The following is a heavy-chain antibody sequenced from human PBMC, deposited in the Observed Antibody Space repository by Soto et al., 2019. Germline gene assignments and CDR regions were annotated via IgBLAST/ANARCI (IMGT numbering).Heavy chain of an antibody. CDR3: ARRDRSGYSYWLDT. J-gene: IGHJ5*02. V-gene: IGHV4-31*03. Sequence: SETLSLTCTVSGGSITDGYYWSWILHHPGKGLEWIGSISYSGSTSYNPSLKSRLTISVDRSKSQFSLNLSSVTAADTAVYYCARRDRSGYSYWLDTWGQGNLVTVSS. D-gene: IGHD3-22*01. CDR1: GGSITDGYY. CDR2: ISYSGST.